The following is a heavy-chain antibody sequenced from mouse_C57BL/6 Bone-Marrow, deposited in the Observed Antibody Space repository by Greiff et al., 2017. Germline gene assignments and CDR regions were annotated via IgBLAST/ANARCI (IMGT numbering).Heavy chain of an antibody. V-gene: IGHV5-6*01. Sequence: EVQRVESLGDLVKPGGSLKLSCAASGFTFSSYGMSWVRQTPDKRLEWVATISSGGSYTYYPDSVKGRFTISRDNAKNTLYLQMSSLKSEDTAMYYCARPLLLHWYFDVWGTGTTVTVSS. CDR1: GFTFSSYG. J-gene: IGHJ1*03. D-gene: IGHD2-1*01. CDR3: ARPLLLHWYFDV. CDR2: ISSGGSYT.